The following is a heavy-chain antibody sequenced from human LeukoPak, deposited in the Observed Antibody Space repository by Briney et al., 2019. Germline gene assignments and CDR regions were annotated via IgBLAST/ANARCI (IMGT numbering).Heavy chain of an antibody. CDR2: IYTSGST. CDR3: AAIHSSSWYDY. J-gene: IGHJ4*02. D-gene: IGHD6-13*01. CDR1: GGSVSSYY. Sequence: SETLSLTCTVSGGSVSSYYWSWIRQPAGKGLEWIGRIYTSGSTNYNPSLKSRVTMSVDTSKNQFSLKLSSVTAADTAVYYCAAIHSSSWYDYWGQGTLVTVSS. V-gene: IGHV4-4*07.